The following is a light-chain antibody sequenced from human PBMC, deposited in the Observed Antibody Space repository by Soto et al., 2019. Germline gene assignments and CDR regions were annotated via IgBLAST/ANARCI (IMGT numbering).Light chain of an antibody. CDR2: DAS. CDR3: QQRSNWPPT. V-gene: IGKV3-11*01. CDR1: QSISRY. Sequence: EIVLTQSQATLSLSPGERATLSCSASQSISRYLAWYQQKPGKAHRLLIYDASNRATGIPARFSVGGTGTDFTLTITSLEPEDFAVYDCQQRSNWPPTFGGGTKVESK. J-gene: IGKJ4*01.